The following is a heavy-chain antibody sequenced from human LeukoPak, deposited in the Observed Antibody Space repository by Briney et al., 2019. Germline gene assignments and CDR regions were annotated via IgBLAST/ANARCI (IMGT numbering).Heavy chain of an antibody. D-gene: IGHD3-22*01. CDR1: GGSISSSNW. CDR3: ATYYDSSGYRFDY. V-gene: IGHV4-4*02. J-gene: IGHJ4*02. Sequence: SETLSLTCAVSGGSISSSNWWSWVRQPPGKGLEWIGEVYHSGSTNYNPSLTSRVTMSVGKSKNQFSLKLSSVTAADTAVYYCATYYDSSGYRFDYWGQGTLVTVSS. CDR2: VYHSGST.